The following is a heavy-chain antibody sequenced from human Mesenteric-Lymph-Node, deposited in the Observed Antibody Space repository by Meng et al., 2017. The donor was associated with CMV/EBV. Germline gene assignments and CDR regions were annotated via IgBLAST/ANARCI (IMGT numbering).Heavy chain of an antibody. D-gene: IGHD2-21*01. J-gene: IGHJ6*02. CDR3: ARVPGISWGHGLDV. Sequence: GESLKISCAASGFTFSDHYMDWVRQAPGKGLEWVGRTRNKVRSYTTEYAASVKGRFIISRDDSSNSLYLQMNSLTSEDTAVYYCARVPGISWGHGLDVWGQGTTVTVSS. CDR1: GFTFSDHY. CDR2: TRNKVRSYTT. V-gene: IGHV3-72*01.